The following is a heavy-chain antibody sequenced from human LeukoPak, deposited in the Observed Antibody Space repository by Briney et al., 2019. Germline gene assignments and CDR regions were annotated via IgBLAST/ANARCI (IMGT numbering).Heavy chain of an antibody. CDR3: ARQIDGSYFDH. CDR1: GGSISSYY. J-gene: IGHJ4*02. D-gene: IGHD3-9*01. Sequence: PSETLSLTCTVSGGSISSYYWSWIRQPPGKGLEWIGYIYYSGSTNYNPSLKSGVTISVDTSKNQFSLKLSSVTAADTAVYYCARQIDGSYFDHWGQGTLVTVSS. CDR2: IYYSGST. V-gene: IGHV4-59*08.